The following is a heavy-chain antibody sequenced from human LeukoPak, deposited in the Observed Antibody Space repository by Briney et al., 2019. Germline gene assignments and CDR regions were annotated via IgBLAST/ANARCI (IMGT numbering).Heavy chain of an antibody. CDR3: AKGLIVGTYSGALDN. Sequence: GRSLRLSCAASGFTFSSYGMHWVRQAPGKGLEWVAVISYDGSNKFYAESVKGRFTITRDNPKNTLYLQVNSLRAEDTAVYYCAKGLIVGTYSGALDNWGQGTLVTVSS. D-gene: IGHD1-26*01. J-gene: IGHJ4*02. CDR1: GFTFSSYG. V-gene: IGHV3-30*18. CDR2: ISYDGSNK.